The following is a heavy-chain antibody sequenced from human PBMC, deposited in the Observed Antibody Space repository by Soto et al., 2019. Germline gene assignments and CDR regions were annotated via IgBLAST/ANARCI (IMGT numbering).Heavy chain of an antibody. CDR1: GDSISSHY. V-gene: IGHV4-59*11. D-gene: IGHD2-21*01. CDR2: ISYTGST. J-gene: IGHJ4*02. CDR3: ARIPQGYFDY. Sequence: SLTCTVSGDSISSHYWSWIRQPPGKGLEWIGYISYTGSTNYNPSLKSRVTMSLDTSKNHFSLSLTSVTAADTALYYCARIPQGYFDYWGQGLLVTVSS.